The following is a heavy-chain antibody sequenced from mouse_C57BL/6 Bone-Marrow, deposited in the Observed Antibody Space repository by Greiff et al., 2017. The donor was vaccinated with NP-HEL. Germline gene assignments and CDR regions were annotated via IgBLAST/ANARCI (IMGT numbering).Heavy chain of an antibody. CDR1: GFNIKDDY. CDR2: IDPENGDT. J-gene: IGHJ1*03. D-gene: IGHD2-14*01. CDR3: TTWQVRYYDV. V-gene: IGHV14-4*01. Sequence: EVQLVESGAELVRPGASVKLSCTASGFNIKDDYMHWVKQRPEQGLEWIGWIDPENGDTEYASKFQGKATITADTSSNTAYLQLSSLTSEDTAVYYCTTWQVRYYDVWGTGTTVTVAS.